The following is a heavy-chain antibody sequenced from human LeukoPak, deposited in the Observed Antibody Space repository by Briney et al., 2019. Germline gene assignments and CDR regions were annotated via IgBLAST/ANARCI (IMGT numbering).Heavy chain of an antibody. CDR2: NYTSGST. Sequence: SETLSLTCTVSGGSISSYYWSSIRRPAGKGLEWIWRNYTSGSTNYNPSLKSRVTMSVDTSKTQFSLKLGSVTAGDTAVYCCARTYYDFWSGYYDAFDIWGQGTMVTVSS. CDR3: ARTYYDFWSGYYDAFDI. V-gene: IGHV4-4*07. J-gene: IGHJ3*02. CDR1: GGSISSYY. D-gene: IGHD3-3*01.